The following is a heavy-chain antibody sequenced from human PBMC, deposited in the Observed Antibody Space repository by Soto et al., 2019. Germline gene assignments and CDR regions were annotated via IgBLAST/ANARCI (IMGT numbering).Heavy chain of an antibody. V-gene: IGHV5-51*01. D-gene: IGHD3-9*01. CDR1: WCSCITYW. CDR3: ARAPNHVDWFPEAFDI. Sequence: GESLKISCNGSWCSCITYWIGWVRQMPGKGLEWMGIIYPGDSDTRYSPSFQGQVTISDDKSISTAYLQWSSLKASDTAMYYCARAPNHVDWFPEAFDIWGQGTMVTVSS. J-gene: IGHJ3*02. CDR2: IYPGDSDT.